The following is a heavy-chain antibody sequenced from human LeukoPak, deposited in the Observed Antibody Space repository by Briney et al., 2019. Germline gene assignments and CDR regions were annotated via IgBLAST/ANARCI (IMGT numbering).Heavy chain of an antibody. CDR1: GGTFSSYA. D-gene: IGHD5-12*01. V-gene: IGHV1-2*02. J-gene: IGHJ4*02. CDR2: INPNSGGT. Sequence: ASVKVSCKASGGTFSSYAISWVRQAPGQGLEWMGWINPNSGGTNYAQKFQGRVTMTRDTSISTAYMELSRLRSDDTAVYYCATYEYPVDYWGQGTLVTVSS. CDR3: ATYEYPVDY.